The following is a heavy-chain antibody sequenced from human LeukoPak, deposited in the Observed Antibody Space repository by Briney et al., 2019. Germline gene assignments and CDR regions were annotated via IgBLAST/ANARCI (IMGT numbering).Heavy chain of an antibody. CDR1: GFIFHNYW. Sequence: GGSLRLSCAASGFIFHNYWMGWVRQAPGKALECVGNIKGDGSEKYYVDSLKGRFTMSRDNAKNSLYLQMNNLRVDDTAVYYCVRDDMPDSGYFYDHDWGQGTLVTVSS. J-gene: IGHJ4*02. CDR3: VRDDMPDSGYFYDHD. CDR2: IKGDGSEK. V-gene: IGHV3-7*01. D-gene: IGHD3-16*01.